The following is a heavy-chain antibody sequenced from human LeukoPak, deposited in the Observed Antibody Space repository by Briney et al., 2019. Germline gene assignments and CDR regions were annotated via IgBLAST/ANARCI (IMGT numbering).Heavy chain of an antibody. CDR1: GGSIGSHY. V-gene: IGHV4-4*07. D-gene: IGHD2-15*01. CDR2: IYTSGST. Sequence: SETLSLTCSVSGGSIGSHYWSWIRQPAGKGLEWIGRIYTSGSTNYNPSLKSRVTMSVDTSKNQFSLNLSSVTAADTAVYYCARVTGSGYCSGGSCYLSYYYMDVWGKGTTVTVSS. CDR3: ARVTGSGYCSGGSCYLSYYYMDV. J-gene: IGHJ6*03.